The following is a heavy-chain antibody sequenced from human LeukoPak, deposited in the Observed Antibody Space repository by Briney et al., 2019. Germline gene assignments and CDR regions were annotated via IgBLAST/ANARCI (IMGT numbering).Heavy chain of an antibody. D-gene: IGHD5-24*01. CDR1: GCSFSGYY. CDR3: ARGRRWLQF. V-gene: IGHV4-34*01. Sequence: SETLSLTCAVYGCSFSGYYWSWIRQPPGKGLEWIGEINHSGSTNYNPSLKSRVTISVDTSKNQFSLKLSSVTAADTAVYYCARGRRWLQFWGQGTLVTVSS. CDR2: INHSGST. J-gene: IGHJ4*02.